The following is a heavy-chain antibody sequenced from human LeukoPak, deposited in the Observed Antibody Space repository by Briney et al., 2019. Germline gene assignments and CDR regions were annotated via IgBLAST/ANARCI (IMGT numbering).Heavy chain of an antibody. CDR2: INWNGGSI. CDR3: ARVGIYGDYGRYFDY. D-gene: IGHD4-17*01. V-gene: IGHV3-20*04. Sequence: GGSLRLSCAASGFTFDNGMSWVRLAPGKGLEWVSGINWNGGSIGYAHSVKGRFTISRDNAKNSLYLQMNSLRAEDTALYYCARVGIYGDYGRYFDYWGQGTLVTVSS. CDR1: GFTFDNG. J-gene: IGHJ4*02.